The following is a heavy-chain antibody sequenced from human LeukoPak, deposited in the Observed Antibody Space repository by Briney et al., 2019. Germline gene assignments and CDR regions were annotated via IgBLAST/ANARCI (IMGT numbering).Heavy chain of an antibody. CDR1: GYTLTELS. Sequence: ASVKVSCKVSGYTLTELSMHWVRQAPGKGLEWMGGFDPEDGETIYAQKFQGRVTMTEDTSTDTAYMELSSLRSEDTAVYYFATGGAMVRGVSYYYYYYMDVWGKGTTVTVSS. J-gene: IGHJ6*03. CDR3: ATGGAMVRGVSYYYYYYMDV. CDR2: FDPEDGET. D-gene: IGHD3-10*01. V-gene: IGHV1-24*01.